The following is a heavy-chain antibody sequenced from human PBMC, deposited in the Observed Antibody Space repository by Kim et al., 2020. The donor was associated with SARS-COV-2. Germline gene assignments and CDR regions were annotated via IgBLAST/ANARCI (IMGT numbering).Heavy chain of an antibody. J-gene: IGHJ2*01. CDR1: GYSISSGYY. CDR2: IYHSGST. D-gene: IGHD3-16*01. V-gene: IGHV4-38-2*02. CDR3: ARGARYFDH. Sequence: SETLSLTCTVSGYSISSGYYWGWIRQPPGKGLEWIGSIYHSGSTYYNPSLKSRVTISVDTSKNQFSLKLSSVTAADTAVYYCARGARYFDHWCRGTLVPV.